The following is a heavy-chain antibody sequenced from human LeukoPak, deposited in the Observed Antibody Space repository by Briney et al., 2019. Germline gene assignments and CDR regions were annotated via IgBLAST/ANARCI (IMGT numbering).Heavy chain of an antibody. D-gene: IGHD2-21*01. V-gene: IGHV1-69*04. CDR3: ARSGCWPSRNFYRIDV. J-gene: IGHJ6*02. Sequence: SVNVSFKASGGTFSSYAISWVRQAPGQGLEWMGRIIPILGIANYAQKFQGRVTITADKSTSTAYMELSSLRYEDTAVYYCARSGCWPSRNFYRIDVWGQGTTVTVSS. CDR2: IIPILGIA. CDR1: GGTFSSYA.